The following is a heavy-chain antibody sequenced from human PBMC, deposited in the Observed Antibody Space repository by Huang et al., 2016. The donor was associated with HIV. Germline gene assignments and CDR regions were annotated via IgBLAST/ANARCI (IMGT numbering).Heavy chain of an antibody. J-gene: IGHJ6*02. CDR3: AREVVSATGYYYYGMDV. Sequence: QVQLVQSGAEVKKPGASVKVSCQASGYTFTGYYMHWVRQAPGQGLEWMGWINPKGGGTNYAQKLQGRVTMTRDTAISTAYMELSRLRSDDTAVYYCAREVVSATGYYYYGMDVWGQGTTVTVSS. CDR1: GYTFTGYY. CDR2: INPKGGGT. V-gene: IGHV1-2*02. D-gene: IGHD2-15*01.